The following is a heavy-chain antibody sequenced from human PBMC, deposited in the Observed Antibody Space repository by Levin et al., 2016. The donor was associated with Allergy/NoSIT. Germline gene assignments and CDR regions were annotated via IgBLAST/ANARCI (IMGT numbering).Heavy chain of an antibody. V-gene: IGHV5-51*01. D-gene: IGHD2-8*01. J-gene: IGHJ6*03. CDR3: ARTPHFSSLKGYFFYMDV. Sequence: VRQMPGKGLEWMGVIYPGDSDTRYSPSFQGQVTISADKYVSTAYLQWSSLQASDTAIYYCARTPHFSSLKGYFFYMDVWGTGTTVTVSS. CDR2: IYPGDSDT.